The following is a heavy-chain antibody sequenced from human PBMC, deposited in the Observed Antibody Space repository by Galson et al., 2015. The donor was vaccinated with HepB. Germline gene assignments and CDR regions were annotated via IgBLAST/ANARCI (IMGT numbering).Heavy chain of an antibody. Sequence: SVKVSCKASGYMFTGYYIHWVRQRPGQGLEWMAWINPNSGGADYAQKFQGRVTLTRDTSINTAYMELSRLRSDDTAVYFCARDPRRGVTTDEYIGPWFDPWGQGTLVTVSS. D-gene: IGHD3-10*01. V-gene: IGHV1-2*02. CDR3: ARDPRRGVTTDEYIGPWFDP. J-gene: IGHJ5*02. CDR1: GYMFTGYY. CDR2: INPNSGGA.